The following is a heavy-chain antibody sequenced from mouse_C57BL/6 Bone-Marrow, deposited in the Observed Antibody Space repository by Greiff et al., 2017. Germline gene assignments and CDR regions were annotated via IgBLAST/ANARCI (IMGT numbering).Heavy chain of an antibody. CDR3: ARGITTVVANFDD. J-gene: IGHJ2*01. V-gene: IGHV1-26*01. CDR2: INPNNGGT. CDR1: GYTFTDYY. Sequence: EVKLQQSGPELVKPGASVKISCKASGYTFTDYYMNWVKQSHGKSLEWIGDINPNNGGTSYNQKFKGKATLTVDKSSSTAYMELRSLTSEDSAVYYCARGITTVVANFDDWGQGTTLTVSS. D-gene: IGHD1-1*01.